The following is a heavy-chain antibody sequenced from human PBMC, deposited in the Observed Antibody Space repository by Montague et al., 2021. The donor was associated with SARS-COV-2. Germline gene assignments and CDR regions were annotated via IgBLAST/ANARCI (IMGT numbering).Heavy chain of an antibody. CDR1: GGFVSSGSYY. Sequence: SETLSLTCSVSGGFVSSGSYYWSWIRQPPGKGLECIGYIYYSGSAYYNPYNPSLMSRATISTDTSKNQFSLNLNSVTAADTAVYYCAKGDMVRGIPYIDNWGQGNLVTVSS. V-gene: IGHV4-61*01. CDR2: IYYSGSAYYN. CDR3: AKGDMVRGIPYIDN. J-gene: IGHJ4*02. D-gene: IGHD3-10*01.